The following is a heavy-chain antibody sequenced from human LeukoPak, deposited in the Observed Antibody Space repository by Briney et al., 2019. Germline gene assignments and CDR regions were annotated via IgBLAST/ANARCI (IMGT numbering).Heavy chain of an antibody. J-gene: IGHJ4*02. Sequence: GASVKVSCKASGYTFTSYYIHWVRQAPGQGLEWMGIINPGGGFTTYAQKFQGRVTMTRDTSISTAYMELSRLRSDDTAVYYCARVSGVQLWYQCWGQGTLVTVSS. CDR3: ARVSGVQLWYQC. CDR1: GYTFTSYY. D-gene: IGHD5-18*01. CDR2: INPGGGFT. V-gene: IGHV1-2*02.